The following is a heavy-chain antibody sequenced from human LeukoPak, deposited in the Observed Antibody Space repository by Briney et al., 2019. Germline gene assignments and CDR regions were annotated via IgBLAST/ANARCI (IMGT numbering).Heavy chain of an antibody. CDR1: GYTFTSYG. D-gene: IGHD3-22*01. CDR3: ARESTYYYDSSGYYYSTYYYYYMGV. Sequence: ASVKVSCKASGYTFTSYGISWVRQAPGQGLEWMGWISAYNGNTNYAQKLQGRVTMTTDTSTSTAYMELRSLRSDDTAVYYCARESTYYYDSSGYYYSTYYYYYMGVWGKGTTVTVSS. CDR2: ISAYNGNT. V-gene: IGHV1-18*01. J-gene: IGHJ6*03.